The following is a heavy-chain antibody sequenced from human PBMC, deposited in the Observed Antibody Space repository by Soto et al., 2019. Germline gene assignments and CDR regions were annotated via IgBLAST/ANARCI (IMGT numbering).Heavy chain of an antibody. CDR3: AKDIGGSGSTPFDY. V-gene: IGHV3-30*18. CDR1: GFTFSSSG. J-gene: IGHJ4*02. CDR2: ISYDGSNK. Sequence: GGSLRLSCAASGFTFSSSGMHWVRQAPGKGLEWLAVISYDGSNKYYADSVKGRFTISRDNSKNTLYLQMNSLRAEDTAVYYCAKDIGGSGSTPFDYWGQGTLVTVSS. D-gene: IGHD3-10*01.